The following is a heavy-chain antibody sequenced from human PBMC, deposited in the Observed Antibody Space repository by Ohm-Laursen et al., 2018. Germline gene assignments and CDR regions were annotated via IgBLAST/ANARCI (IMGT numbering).Heavy chain of an antibody. CDR1: GYTFTSYD. J-gene: IGHJ4*02. CDR2: MNPNSGNT. CDR3: ARGGGYSYGYSY. V-gene: IGHV1-8*01. Sequence: ASVKVSCNASGYTFTSYDINWVRQATGQGLEWMGWMNPNSGNTGYAQKFQGRVTMTRNTSISTAYMELSSLRSEDPAVYYCARGGGYSYGYSYWGQGTLVTVSS. D-gene: IGHD5-18*01.